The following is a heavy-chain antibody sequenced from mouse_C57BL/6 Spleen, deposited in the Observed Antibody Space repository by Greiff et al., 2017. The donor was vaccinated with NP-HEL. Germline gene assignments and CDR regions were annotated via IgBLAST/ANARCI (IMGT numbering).Heavy chain of an antibody. CDR1: GFTFSSYA. CDR3: TRDKDYYGSPIAY. Sequence: EVMLVESGEGLVKPGGSLKLSCAASGFTFSSYAMSWVRQTPEKRLEWVAYISSGGDYIYYADPVKGRFTISRDHARNTLYLQISRLKSEDTAMYYWTRDKDYYGSPIAYWGQGTLVTVSA. V-gene: IGHV5-9-1*02. D-gene: IGHD1-1*01. CDR2: ISSGGDYI. J-gene: IGHJ3*01.